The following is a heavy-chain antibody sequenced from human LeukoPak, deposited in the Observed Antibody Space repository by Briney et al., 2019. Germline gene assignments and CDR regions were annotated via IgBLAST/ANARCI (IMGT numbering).Heavy chain of an antibody. CDR3: ARSKSRGDYYFDN. CDR1: GFTVSSNY. Sequence: GGSLRLSCAASGFTVSSNYMSWVRQAPGKGLEWVSVIYAGGSTYYADSVKGRFSISRDNSKNTLYLQMNSLRAEDTAEYYCARSKSRGDYYFDNWGQGTLVTVSS. V-gene: IGHV3-53*01. D-gene: IGHD2-21*02. J-gene: IGHJ4*02. CDR2: IYAGGST.